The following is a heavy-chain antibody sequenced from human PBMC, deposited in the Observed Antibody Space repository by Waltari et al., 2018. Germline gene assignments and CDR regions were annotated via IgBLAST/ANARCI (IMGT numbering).Heavy chain of an antibody. D-gene: IGHD2-2*01. CDR2: IKRDGRN. V-gene: IGHV4-34*01. J-gene: IGHJ6*02. CDR3: ARVYVVVPAARFYYYYYGMDV. Sequence: QVQLQQWGAGLLKPSETLSLTCAVYGGSFSGYYWSWIRQPPGKGLEWIGEIKRDGRNNYNPSLKSRVTISVDTSKNQCSLKLSSVTAADTAVYYCARVYVVVPAARFYYYYYGMDVWGQGTTVTVSS. CDR1: GGSFSGYY.